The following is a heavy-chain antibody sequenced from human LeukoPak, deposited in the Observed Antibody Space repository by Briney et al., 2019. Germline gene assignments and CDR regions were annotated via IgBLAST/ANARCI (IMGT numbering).Heavy chain of an antibody. CDR2: INNSGRT. V-gene: IGHV4-34*01. CDR3: ARHPPGP. CDR1: GGSFRGSY. J-gene: IGHJ5*02. Sequence: SETLSPTCAVYGGSFRGSYWSWIRQPPGKGLEWSGEINNSGRTNDNPSLKSRVTTSVDTSKNQFSLKLSSVPAADTAVYYCARHPPGPWGEGTLVTVSS.